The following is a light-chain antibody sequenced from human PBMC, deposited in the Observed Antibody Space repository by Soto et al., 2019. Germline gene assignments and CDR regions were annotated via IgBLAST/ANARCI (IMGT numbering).Light chain of an antibody. V-gene: IGLV2-14*01. CDR1: SSDVGGYNY. J-gene: IGLJ2*01. Sequence: QSALTQPASVSGSPGQSITISCTGTSSDVGGYNYVSWYQQHPGKAPKFMIYDVSNRPSGVSTRFSGSKSGTSASLAITGLQAEDEADYYCQSYDSSLSAVVFGGGTKVTVL. CDR2: DVS. CDR3: QSYDSSLSAVV.